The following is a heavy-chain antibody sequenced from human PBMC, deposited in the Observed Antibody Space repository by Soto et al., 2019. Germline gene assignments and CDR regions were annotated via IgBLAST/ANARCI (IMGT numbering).Heavy chain of an antibody. CDR3: ARSGGSLDY. CDR1: GGSISSYH. CDR2: LYNYGST. V-gene: IGHV4-4*07. Sequence: PSETLSLTCTVSGGSISSYHWSWIRQPAGKGLEWIGRLYNYGSTHYNPSLKSRVTMSVDTSRNQFSLTLRSVTAADTAVYYCARSGGSLDYWSKGTRVTVSA. J-gene: IGHJ4*02. D-gene: IGHD2-15*01.